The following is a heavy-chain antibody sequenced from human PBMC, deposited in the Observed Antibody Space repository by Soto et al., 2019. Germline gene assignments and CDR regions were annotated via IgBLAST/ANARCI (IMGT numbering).Heavy chain of an antibody. V-gene: IGHV4-34*02. CDR1: GGSFSDFY. CDR3: GPRGAVAPRGY. Sequence: QVQLQQWGAGLLKPSETLSLTCAVSGGSFSDFYWTWIRQLPGKGLEWIGEINRIGYRNYNPSLESRVAISVDTSKNQFSLNLRSVTAADTAVYYCGPRGAVAPRGYWGQGTLVTVSS. J-gene: IGHJ4*02. D-gene: IGHD2-15*01. CDR2: INRIGYR.